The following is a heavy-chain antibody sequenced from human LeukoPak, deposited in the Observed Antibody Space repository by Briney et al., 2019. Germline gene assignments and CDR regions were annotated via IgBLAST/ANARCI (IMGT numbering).Heavy chain of an antibody. J-gene: IGHJ5*02. D-gene: IGHD2/OR15-2a*01. CDR1: GFTFSSYA. CDR3: AKKYSTGLDP. V-gene: IGHV3-23*01. CDR2: INGSGGTT. Sequence: GGSLRHSCAASGFTFSSYAMSWVRQAPGKGLEWVSDINGSGGTTYYADSVKGRFTISRDNSKNTLFLQMNSLRAEDTAVYYCAKKYSTGLDPWGQGTLVTVSS.